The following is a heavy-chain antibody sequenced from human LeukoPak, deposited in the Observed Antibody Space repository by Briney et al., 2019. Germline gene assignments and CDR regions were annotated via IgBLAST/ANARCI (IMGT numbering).Heavy chain of an antibody. CDR3: ASYITMVRGVFDY. CDR2: IKSKTDGGTT. Sequence: GGSLRLSCAASAFTLSNAWMSWVRQAPGKGLEWVGRIKSKTDGGTTDYTAPVKGRFSISRDDSENTLYLQMNSLKTEDTAVYYCASYITMVRGVFDYWGQGTLVTVSS. J-gene: IGHJ4*02. D-gene: IGHD3-10*01. V-gene: IGHV3-15*01. CDR1: AFTLSNAW.